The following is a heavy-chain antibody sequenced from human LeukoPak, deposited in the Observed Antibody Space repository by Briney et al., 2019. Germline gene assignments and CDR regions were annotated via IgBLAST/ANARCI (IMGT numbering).Heavy chain of an antibody. J-gene: IGHJ4*02. V-gene: IGHV4-34*01. CDR3: ARSGSYPPRDFDY. CDR1: GGSFSGYY. CDR2: INHSGST. D-gene: IGHD1-26*01. Sequence: SETLSLTCAVYGGSFSGYYWSWIRQPPGKGLEWIGEINHSGSTNYNPSLKSRVTISVDTSKNQFSLKLSSATAADTAVYYCARSGSYPPRDFDYWGQGTLVTVSS.